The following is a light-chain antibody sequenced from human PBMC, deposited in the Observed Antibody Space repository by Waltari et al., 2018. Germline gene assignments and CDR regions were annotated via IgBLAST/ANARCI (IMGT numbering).Light chain of an antibody. Sequence: LLFSLNNEKYLAWYKQKTGRSPKMLFDWPVTREAGVPDRFSGSGSETDFTLTISSLQAEDVAIYYCQQYYTSRRTFGQGTKVEIK. J-gene: IGKJ1*01. CDR2: WPV. CDR3: QQYYTSRRT. V-gene: IGKV4-1*01. CDR1: LLFSLNNEKY.